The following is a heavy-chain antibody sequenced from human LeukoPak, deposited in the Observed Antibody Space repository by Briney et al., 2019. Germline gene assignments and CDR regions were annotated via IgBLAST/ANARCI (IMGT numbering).Heavy chain of an antibody. CDR2: IYYSGST. Sequence: SETLSLTCTVSGGSISSYYWSWIRQPPGKGLEWIGYIYYSGSTNYNPSLKSRVTISVDTSKNPFSLKLSSVTAADTAVYYCASSGWDRSFDYWGQGTLVTVSS. D-gene: IGHD3-9*01. CDR1: GGSISSYY. J-gene: IGHJ4*02. CDR3: ASSGWDRSFDY. V-gene: IGHV4-59*01.